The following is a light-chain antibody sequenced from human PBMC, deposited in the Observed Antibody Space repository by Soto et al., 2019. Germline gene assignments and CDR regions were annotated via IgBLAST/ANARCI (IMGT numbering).Light chain of an antibody. CDR1: QSLRSS. Sequence: EIVLTQSPATLSSFPGDRATLSCRASQSLRSSLAWYQQKPGQAPRLLIYDAYNRATGIPPRFSGSGSGTDFTLTISSLEPEDSAVYYCQQRHMWPITFGQGTRLEIK. CDR2: DAY. V-gene: IGKV3-11*01. J-gene: IGKJ5*01. CDR3: QQRHMWPIT.